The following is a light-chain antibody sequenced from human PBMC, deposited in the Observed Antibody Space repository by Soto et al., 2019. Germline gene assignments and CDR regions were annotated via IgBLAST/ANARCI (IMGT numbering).Light chain of an antibody. CDR2: QAS. J-gene: IGKJ1*01. V-gene: IGKV1-5*03. CDR3: QHYNSYSEA. Sequence: DIQMTQSPSTLSASVGDRVTMTCRASQSIRTWLAWYQQKPGKAPRLLMYQASSLKSGVPSRFSGSGSGTEFTLTISSLQPDDFATYYCQHYNSYSEAFGQGTKVELK. CDR1: QSIRTW.